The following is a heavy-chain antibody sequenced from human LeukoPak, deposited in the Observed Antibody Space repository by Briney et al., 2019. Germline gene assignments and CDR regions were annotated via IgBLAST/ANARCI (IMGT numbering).Heavy chain of an antibody. CDR3: ARDSEVRGVNLLWY. V-gene: IGHV1-69*13. J-gene: IGHJ4*02. D-gene: IGHD3-10*01. CDR1: GGTFSSYA. CDR2: IIPIFGTA. Sequence: SVKVSCKASGGTFSSYAISWVRQAPGQGLEWMGGIIPIFGTANYAQKFQGRVTITADESTSTAYMELSSLRSEDKAVYYCARDSEVRGVNLLWYWGQGTLVTVYS.